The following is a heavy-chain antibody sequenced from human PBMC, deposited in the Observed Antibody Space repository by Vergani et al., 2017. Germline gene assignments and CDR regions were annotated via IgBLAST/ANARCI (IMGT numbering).Heavy chain of an antibody. CDR2: IIPIFGTA. V-gene: IGHV1-69*01. J-gene: IGHJ4*02. D-gene: IGHD3-22*01. CDR1: GGTFSSYA. CDR3: ARDERPYYYDSSGYFR. Sequence: QVQLVQSGAEVKKPGSSVKVSCKASGGTFSSYAISWVRQAPGQGLEWMGGIIPIFGTANYAQKFQGRVPITADESTSTAYMELSSLRSEDTAVYYCARDERPYYYDSSGYFRWGQGTLVTVSS.